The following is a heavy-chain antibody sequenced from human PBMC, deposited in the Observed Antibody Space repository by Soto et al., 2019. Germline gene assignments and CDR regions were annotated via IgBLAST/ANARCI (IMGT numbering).Heavy chain of an antibody. D-gene: IGHD3-9*01. CDR1: DGAVNSGPYY. CDR3: VSHYNRYLDV. CDR2: MYNSETT. V-gene: IGHV4-61*01. J-gene: IGHJ2*01. Sequence: QVRLQESGPGLVKPSDTLSLTCKVSDGAVNSGPYYWTWIRQPPGKGLEWIGYMYNSETTNYNPSLRSRLTISVDTPKKQVSLELSSVTAADTAVYFCVSHYNRYLDVWGRGTLVTVSS.